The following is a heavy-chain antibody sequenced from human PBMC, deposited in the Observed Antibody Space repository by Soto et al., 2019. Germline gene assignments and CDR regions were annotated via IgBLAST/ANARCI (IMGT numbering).Heavy chain of an antibody. D-gene: IGHD5-12*01. J-gene: IGHJ4*02. CDR2: ISYDGSNK. CDR3: ARDGRGGDGYNYVYFDY. CDR1: GFTFSSYA. V-gene: IGHV3-30-3*01. Sequence: QVQLVESGGGVVQPGRSPRLSCAASGFTFSSYAMHWVRQAPGKGLEWVAVISYDGSNKYYADSVKGRFTISRDNSKNTLYLQMNSLRAEDTAVYYCARDGRGGDGYNYVYFDYWGQGTLVTVSS.